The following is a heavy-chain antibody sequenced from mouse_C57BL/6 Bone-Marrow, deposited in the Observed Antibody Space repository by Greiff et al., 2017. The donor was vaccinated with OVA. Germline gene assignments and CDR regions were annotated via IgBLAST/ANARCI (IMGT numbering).Heavy chain of an antibody. D-gene: IGHD2-5*01. J-gene: IGHJ3*01. CDR1: GYAFSSSW. CDR3: ARESNFQFAY. V-gene: IGHV1-82*01. Sequence: QVQLQQSGPELVKPGASVKISCKASGYAFSSSWMNWVKQRPGKGLEWIGRIYPGDGDTNYNGKFKGKATLTADKSSSTAYMQLSSLTYEDSAVYFCARESNFQFAYWGQGTLVTVSA. CDR2: IYPGDGDT.